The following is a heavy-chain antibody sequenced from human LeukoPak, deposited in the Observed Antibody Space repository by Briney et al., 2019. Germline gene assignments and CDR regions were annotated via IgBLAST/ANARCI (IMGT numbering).Heavy chain of an antibody. V-gene: IGHV4-61*02. J-gene: IGHJ6*03. CDR2: IYTSGST. CDR3: ASVRRGFGESSKYYSYYYMDV. D-gene: IGHD3-10*01. CDR1: GYSISSGSYY. Sequence: PSETLSLTCTVSGYSISSGSYYWSWVRQPAGKGLEWIGRIYTSGSTNYNPSLKSRVSVSVDTSKDQFSLKLSAVTAADTAVYYCASVRRGFGESSKYYSYYYMDVWGNGTTVTISS.